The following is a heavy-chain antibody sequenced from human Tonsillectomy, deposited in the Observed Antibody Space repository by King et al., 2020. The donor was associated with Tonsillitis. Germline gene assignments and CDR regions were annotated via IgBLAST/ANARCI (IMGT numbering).Heavy chain of an antibody. CDR2: VSPYNGYT. CDR3: SRGIGAAAGTSPGY. V-gene: IGHV1-18*01. Sequence: QLVQSGGEVKKPGASVKVSCKASGYTFTSYGISWVRQAPGQGLEWMGWVSPYNGYTSYVQKLQGRVTMTTDTSTSTAYMALRGLRSDDTAVYYCSRGIGAAAGTSPGYWGQGTLVIVFS. J-gene: IGHJ4*02. D-gene: IGHD6-13*01. CDR1: GYTFTSYG.